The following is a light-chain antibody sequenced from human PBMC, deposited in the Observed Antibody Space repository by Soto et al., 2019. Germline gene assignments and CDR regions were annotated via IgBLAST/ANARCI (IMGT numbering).Light chain of an antibody. CDR1: QGIRDA. J-gene: IGKJ2*01. CDR3: LQHSDYPFT. CDR2: SAS. Sequence: DIQMTQSPSSLSASVGDRVIITCRASQGIRDALGWYQQKPGKVPKRLIYSASSLQNGVPSRFSGSGSETVFTLTISSLQPEDFATYFCLQHSDYPFTFGQGTRLDI. V-gene: IGKV1-17*01.